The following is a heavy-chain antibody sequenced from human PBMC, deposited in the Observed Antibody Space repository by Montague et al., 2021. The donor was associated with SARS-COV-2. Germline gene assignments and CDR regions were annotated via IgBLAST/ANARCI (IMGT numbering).Heavy chain of an antibody. CDR3: GFNSVAGAGDS. CDR2: IKQDGSET. Sequence: SLRLSCAASGLAISMYWMTWVRQAPGKGLEGVANIKQDGSETYYADSVKGRFSISRDNTKNSLYLQLNSLRADDTAVYYCGFNSVAGAGDSLGQGTLVTVSS. D-gene: IGHD6-13*01. V-gene: IGHV3-7*01. CDR1: GLAISMYW. J-gene: IGHJ4*02.